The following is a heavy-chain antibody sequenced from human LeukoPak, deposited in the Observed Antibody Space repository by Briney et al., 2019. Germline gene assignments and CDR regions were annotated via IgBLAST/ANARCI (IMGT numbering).Heavy chain of an antibody. CDR1: AGTFSSTA. V-gene: IGHV1-69*04. CDR2: IIPVLNIT. Sequence: SVKVSCKTSAGTFSSTAITWLRQAPGQEVEWMGRIIPVLNITTYAHKFQGRVTITADATTITVSMELSSLRTDETAGNYCARDQGLTAPPPYGLDVWGRGTRVSVS. D-gene: IGHD5-18*01. J-gene: IGHJ6*01. CDR3: ARDQGLTAPPPYGLDV.